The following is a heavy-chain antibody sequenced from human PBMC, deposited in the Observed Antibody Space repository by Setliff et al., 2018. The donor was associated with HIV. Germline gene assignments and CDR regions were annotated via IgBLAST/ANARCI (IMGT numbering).Heavy chain of an antibody. CDR2: ISGDGGRT. J-gene: IGHJ5*02. D-gene: IGHD3-10*01. V-gene: IGHV3-23*01. CDR1: EFTFGNYA. Sequence: GGSLRLSCAASEFTFGNYAMGWVRQAPGKGLEWVSAISGDGGRTYVAGPVKGRLSTSRDNSKNTMYLQMNSLRVEDTAVYYCAKFPVFKWFGERQGWFDLWGQGTLVTVS. CDR3: AKFPVFKWFGERQGWFDL.